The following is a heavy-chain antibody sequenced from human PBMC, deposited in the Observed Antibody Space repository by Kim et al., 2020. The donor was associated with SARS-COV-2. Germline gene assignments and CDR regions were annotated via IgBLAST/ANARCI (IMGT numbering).Heavy chain of an antibody. CDR3: AKKEIVGTLDY. Sequence: SVKVFCKASGGTFGTYTITWVRQAPGQGLEWMGGIIPIFGTPDYAQNFQGRVTISADESTTTAYMELSSLRSEDTAVYYCAKKEIVGTLDYWGQGTLVAVSS. V-gene: IGHV1-69*13. J-gene: IGHJ4*02. CDR1: GGTFGTYT. D-gene: IGHD2-15*01. CDR2: IIPIFGTP.